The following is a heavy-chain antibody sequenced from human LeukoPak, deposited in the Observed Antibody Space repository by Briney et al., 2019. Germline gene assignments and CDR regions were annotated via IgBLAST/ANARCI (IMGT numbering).Heavy chain of an antibody. Sequence: GGSLRLSCAASGFTVSSNYMSWVRQAPGKGLEWVSVIYSGGSTYYADSVKGRFTISRDNSKNTLYLQMNSLRAEDTAVYYCARGSSAAYLNYWGQGTLVTVSS. D-gene: IGHD2-15*01. CDR2: IYSGGST. V-gene: IGHV3-53*01. CDR3: ARGSSAAYLNY. CDR1: GFTVSSNY. J-gene: IGHJ4*02.